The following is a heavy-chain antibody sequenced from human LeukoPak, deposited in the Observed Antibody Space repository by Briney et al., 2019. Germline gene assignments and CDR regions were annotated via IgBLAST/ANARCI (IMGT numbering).Heavy chain of an antibody. CDR2: ISSSGSTI. CDR1: GFTFSDYY. CDR3: ASGTYYFDF. V-gene: IGHV3-11*01. J-gene: IGHJ4*02. Sequence: PGESLRLSCAASGFTFSDYYMSWLRQAPGKGAEWVSYISSSGSTIDYADSVKGRLTISRDNAKNSLYLQMNSLRAEDTAVYFCASGTYYFDFWGQGTLVTVSS. D-gene: IGHD1-26*01.